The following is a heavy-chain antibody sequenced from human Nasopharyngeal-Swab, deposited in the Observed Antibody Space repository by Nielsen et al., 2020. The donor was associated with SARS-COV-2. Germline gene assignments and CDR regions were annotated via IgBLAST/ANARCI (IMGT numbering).Heavy chain of an antibody. CDR3: ARDYRGAGYYYYGMDV. D-gene: IGHD1-26*01. Sequence: LRLSCAVSGLTVSSTYMSWIRQHPGKGLEWIGYISYRGSTYYNPSLKSRVTISVDTSKNQVSLNLSSVTAADTAVYYCARDYRGAGYYYYGMDVWGQGTTITVSS. V-gene: IGHV4-31*02. CDR2: ISYRGST. CDR1: GLTVSSTY. J-gene: IGHJ6*02.